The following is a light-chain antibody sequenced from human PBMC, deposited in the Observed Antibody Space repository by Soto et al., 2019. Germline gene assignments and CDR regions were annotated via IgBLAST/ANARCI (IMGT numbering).Light chain of an antibody. V-gene: IGKV1-39*01. CDR2: AAS. Sequence: DIQMTQSPSSLSASVGDRVTITCRASQSISNYLDWYQVKPGKAPKLLIYAASTLQSGVPSRFSGSGSGTDFTLTITSLEADDFATYYCHQNYNVPPWTFGQGTKVDNK. J-gene: IGKJ1*01. CDR1: QSISNY. CDR3: HQNYNVPPWT.